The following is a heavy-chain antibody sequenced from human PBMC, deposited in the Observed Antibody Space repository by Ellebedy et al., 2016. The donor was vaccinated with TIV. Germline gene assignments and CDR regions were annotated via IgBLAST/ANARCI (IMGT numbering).Heavy chain of an antibody. CDR1: GGSISSGGYS. J-gene: IGHJ6*02. D-gene: IGHD2-2*01. V-gene: IGHV4-30-2*01. CDR3: ARHCITTSCSGYGMDV. CDR2: IYLSGTT. Sequence: SETLSLTXAVSGGSISSGGYSWIWIRQPPGKGLESVGYIYLSGTTYYNPSLNSRVTMSVDTSKNQFSLNLRSVTAADTAVYYCARHCITTSCSGYGMDVWGQGTTVTVSS.